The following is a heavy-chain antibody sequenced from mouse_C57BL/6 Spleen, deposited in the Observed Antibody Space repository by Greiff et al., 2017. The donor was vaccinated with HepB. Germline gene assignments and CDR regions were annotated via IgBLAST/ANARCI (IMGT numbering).Heavy chain of an antibody. J-gene: IGHJ3*01. CDR2: IHPNSGST. Sequence: VQLQQPGAELVKPGASVKLSCKASGYIFTSYWMHWVKQRPGQGLEWIGMIHPNSGSTNYNEKFKSKATLTVDKSSSTAYMQLSSLTSEDSAVYYCARNSEDWFAYWGQGTLVTVSA. CDR1: GYIFTSYW. V-gene: IGHV1-64*01. CDR3: ARNSEDWFAY.